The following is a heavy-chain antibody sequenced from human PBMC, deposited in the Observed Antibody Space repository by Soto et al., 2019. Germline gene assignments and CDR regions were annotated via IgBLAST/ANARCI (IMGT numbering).Heavy chain of an antibody. CDR2: IYYSGST. J-gene: IGHJ5*02. V-gene: IGHV4-59*08. Sequence: SETLSLTCTVSGGSISSYYWSWIRQPLGKGLEWIGYIYYSGSTNYNPSPKSRVTISVDTSKNQFSLKLSSVTAADTAVYYCARRVHVDCSGGSCYSYGWFDPWGQGTLVTVSS. CDR1: GGSISSYY. CDR3: ARRVHVDCSGGSCYSYGWFDP. D-gene: IGHD2-15*01.